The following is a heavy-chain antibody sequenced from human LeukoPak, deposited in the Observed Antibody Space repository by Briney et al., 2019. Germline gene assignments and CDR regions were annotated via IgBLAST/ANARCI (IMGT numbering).Heavy chain of an antibody. CDR3: ARGIHYYGSGSYYKFDY. V-gene: IGHV3-30-3*01. J-gene: IGHJ4*02. CDR1: GFTFSSYA. CDR2: ISYDGSNK. D-gene: IGHD3-10*01. Sequence: GGSLRLSCAASGFTFSSYAMHWVRQAPGKGLEWVAVISYDGSNKYYADSVKGRFTISRDNSKNTLYLQMNSLRAEDTAVYYCARGIHYYGSGSYYKFDYWGQGTLVTVSS.